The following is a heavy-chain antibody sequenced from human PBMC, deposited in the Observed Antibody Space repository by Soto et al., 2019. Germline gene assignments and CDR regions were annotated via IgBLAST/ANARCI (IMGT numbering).Heavy chain of an antibody. Sequence: PGGSLRLSCTASGFTVGDFAMTWFRQTPGKGLEWVGFIRSKPYGGTAEYAASVKGRFTISRDDSKSIAYLQMNSLKTEDTAFYYCTRVHTTGPVIPDYWGQGT. V-gene: IGHV3-49*03. CDR2: IRSKPYGGTA. D-gene: IGHD3-9*01. CDR1: GFTVGDFA. CDR3: TRVHTTGPVIPDY. J-gene: IGHJ4*02.